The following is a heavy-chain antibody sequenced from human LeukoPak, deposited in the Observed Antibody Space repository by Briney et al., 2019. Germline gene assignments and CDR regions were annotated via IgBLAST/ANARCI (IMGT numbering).Heavy chain of an antibody. V-gene: IGHV3-33*01. CDR2: IWYDGSNK. Sequence: PGGSLRLSCAASGFTFSSYGMHWVRQAPGKGLEWVAVIWYDGSNKYYADSVKGRFTISRDNSKNTLYLQMNSLRAEDTAVYYCARESSSGWYYYYGMDVWGQGTTVTVSS. J-gene: IGHJ6*02. CDR1: GFTFSSYG. D-gene: IGHD6-19*01. CDR3: ARESSSGWYYYYGMDV.